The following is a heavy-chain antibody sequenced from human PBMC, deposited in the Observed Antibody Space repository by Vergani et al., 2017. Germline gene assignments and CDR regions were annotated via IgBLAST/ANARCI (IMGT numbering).Heavy chain of an antibody. J-gene: IGHJ4*02. D-gene: IGHD4-11*01. Sequence: EVQLLESGGGLVQPGGSLRLSCAASGFTFSSYAMSWVRQAPGKGLEWVSAISVRGGSKYYADSVKGRFTISRDNSKNTLYLQMNILRAEDTAVYYCANAVIYSNYVAYWGQGTLVTVSS. CDR2: ISVRGGSK. V-gene: IGHV3-23*01. CDR3: ANAVIYSNYVAY. CDR1: GFTFSSYA.